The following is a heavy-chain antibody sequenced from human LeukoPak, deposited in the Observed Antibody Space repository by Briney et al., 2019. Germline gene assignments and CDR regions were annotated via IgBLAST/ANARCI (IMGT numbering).Heavy chain of an antibody. D-gene: IGHD3-10*01. CDR2: INHSGST. Sequence: SSEPLALTCALYGVPFSGYYWSGIRQPPGKGLKGIGEINHSGSTNYNPSLKSRVTISVDTSKNKLSLKLSSVTAADTRVYYCARDRPYYPVWFDPWGQGTLVTVSS. V-gene: IGHV4-34*01. J-gene: IGHJ5*02. CDR3: ARDRPYYPVWFDP. CDR1: GVPFSGYY.